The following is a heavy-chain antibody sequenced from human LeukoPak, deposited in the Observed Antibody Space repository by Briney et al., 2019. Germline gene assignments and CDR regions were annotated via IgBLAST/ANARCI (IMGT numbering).Heavy chain of an antibody. CDR3: ARIAVGATKGDY. D-gene: IGHD1-26*01. CDR1: GGTFSSYA. CDR2: TIPILGIA. J-gene: IGHJ4*02. V-gene: IGHV1-69*04. Sequence: GASVKVSCKASGGTFSSYAISWVRQAPGQGLEWMGRTIPILGIANYAQKFQGRVTITADKSTSTAYMELSSLRSEDTAVYYCARIAVGATKGDYWGQGTLVTVSS.